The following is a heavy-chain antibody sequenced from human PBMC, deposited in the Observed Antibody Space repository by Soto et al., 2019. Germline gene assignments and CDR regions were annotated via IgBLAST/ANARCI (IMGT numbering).Heavy chain of an antibody. CDR1: GFTFDDYA. CDR2: ISWNSGSI. Sequence: EVQLVESGGGLVQPGRSLRLSCAASGFTFDDYAMHWVRQAPGKGLEWVSGISWNSGSIGYADSVKGRFTISRDNAKNSLYLQMNSLRAEDTALYYCAKDIELELGALDYWGQGTLVTVSS. J-gene: IGHJ4*02. CDR3: AKDIELELGALDY. V-gene: IGHV3-9*01. D-gene: IGHD1-7*01.